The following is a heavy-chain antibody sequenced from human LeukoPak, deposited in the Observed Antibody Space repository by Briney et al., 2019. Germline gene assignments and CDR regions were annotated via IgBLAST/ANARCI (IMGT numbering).Heavy chain of an antibody. Sequence: PSETLSLTCTVPGGSISSYYWSWVRQPPGKGLEWIGYIYYSGSTNYNPSLKSRVTISVDTSKDQSSLKLSSVTAADTAVYYCARETVSTRYDDSSGSFDYWGQGTLVTVSS. V-gene: IGHV4-59*01. J-gene: IGHJ4*02. CDR1: GGSISSYY. CDR2: IYYSGST. CDR3: ARETVSTRYDDSSGSFDY. D-gene: IGHD3-22*01.